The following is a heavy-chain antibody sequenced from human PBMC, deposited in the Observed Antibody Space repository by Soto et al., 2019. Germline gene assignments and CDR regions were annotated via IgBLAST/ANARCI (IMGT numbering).Heavy chain of an antibody. CDR3: VRTGYGKNYFDY. Sequence: PGGSLRLSCAASGFTVSTNYMSWVRQAPGKGLEWVSVIYSGGSRYYAESVEGRFTISRDISKNSLYLQMNSLRAEDTAVYYCVRTGYGKNYFDYRAQRAPVTVSS. V-gene: IGHV3-53*01. D-gene: IGHD5-18*01. CDR2: IYSGGSR. J-gene: IGHJ4*02. CDR1: GFTVSTNY.